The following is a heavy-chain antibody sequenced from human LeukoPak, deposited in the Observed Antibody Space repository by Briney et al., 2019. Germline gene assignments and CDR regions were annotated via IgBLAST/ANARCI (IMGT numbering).Heavy chain of an antibody. D-gene: IGHD6-19*01. CDR3: ATRRSRGWLRSPHYLDL. V-gene: IGHV4-39*01. J-gene: IGHJ4*02. Sequence: PSETLSLTGSVSVDSFTSSNVYWGWIRKPPGKGLEWIGTIYSSGNTYYNPSLKSRVTISVDTSENGFYLHLTSVTAADTAVYYCATRRSRGWLRSPHYLDLCGQGTLVTVSS. CDR2: IYSSGNT. CDR1: VDSFTSSNVY.